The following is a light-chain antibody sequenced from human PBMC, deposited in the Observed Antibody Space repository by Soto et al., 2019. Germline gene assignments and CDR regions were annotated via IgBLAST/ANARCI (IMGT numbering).Light chain of an antibody. CDR2: KAS. V-gene: IGKV1-5*03. Sequence: DIQMTQSPSTLSASVGDRVTITCRASQNINSWLAWYQQKPGKAPKLLIYKASALQNGVPSRFSGSGSGTEFTLTINSLQPDDFATYYCHQYESFSGLTFGGGTKVDIK. CDR3: HQYESFSGLT. CDR1: QNINSW. J-gene: IGKJ4*01.